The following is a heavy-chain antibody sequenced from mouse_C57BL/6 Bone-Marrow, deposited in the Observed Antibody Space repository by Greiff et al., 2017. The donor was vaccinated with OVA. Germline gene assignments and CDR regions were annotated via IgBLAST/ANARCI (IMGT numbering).Heavy chain of an antibody. V-gene: IGHV8-12*01. D-gene: IGHD2-1*01. CDR3: ARSLLYGTTDY. J-gene: IGHJ2*01. CDR1: GSSLSTSGMG. Sequence: QVQLKESGPGILQPSPTLSLSCSFSGSSLSTSGMGVSWISYPPGMGLDWLAHLYWDDDKRYNPFLKSPLTIAKDTSRNQVFLKITSVDTADTATYYCARSLLYGTTDYWGQGTTLTVSS. CDR2: LYWDDDK.